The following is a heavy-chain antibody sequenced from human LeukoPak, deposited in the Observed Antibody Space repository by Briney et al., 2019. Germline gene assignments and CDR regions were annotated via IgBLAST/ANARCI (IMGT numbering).Heavy chain of an antibody. CDR3: AKEAIIASAFDI. D-gene: IGHD6-13*01. Sequence: PGGFLRLSCAASGFTFDDYAMHWVRQAPGKGLEWVSGISWNSGSIGYADSVKGPFTISRDNAKNSLYLQMNSLRAEDMALYYCAKEAIIASAFDIWGQGTMVTVSS. J-gene: IGHJ3*02. CDR1: GFTFDDYA. V-gene: IGHV3-9*03. CDR2: ISWNSGSI.